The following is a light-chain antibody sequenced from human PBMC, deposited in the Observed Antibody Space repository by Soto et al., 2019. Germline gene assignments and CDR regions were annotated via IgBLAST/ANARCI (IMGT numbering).Light chain of an antibody. V-gene: IGKV3-20*01. CDR3: QHYGDSPPYT. CDR2: GAS. CDR1: QIVSATY. J-gene: IGKJ2*01. Sequence: EIVLTQSPGTLSLPPGGRATLSCRASQIVSATYLAWYQQRPGRAPRLLIYGASTRAPGIPDRFSGSGSGTDFTLTISRLQPEDFAVYYCQHYGDSPPYTFGPGTKLDNK.